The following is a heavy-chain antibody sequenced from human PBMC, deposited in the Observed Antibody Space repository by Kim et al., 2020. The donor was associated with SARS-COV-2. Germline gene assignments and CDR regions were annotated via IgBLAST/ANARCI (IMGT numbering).Heavy chain of an antibody. CDR3: TTDLPKYYYDSSGSH. CDR1: GFTFSNAW. Sequence: GGSLRLSCAASGFTFSNAWMSWVRQAPGKGLEWVRRIKSKTDGGTTDYAAPVKGRFTISRDDSKNTLYLQMNSLKTEDTAVYYCTTDLPKYYYDSSGSHWGQGTLVTVSS. J-gene: IGHJ4*02. CDR2: IKSKTDGGTT. D-gene: IGHD3-22*01. V-gene: IGHV3-15*01.